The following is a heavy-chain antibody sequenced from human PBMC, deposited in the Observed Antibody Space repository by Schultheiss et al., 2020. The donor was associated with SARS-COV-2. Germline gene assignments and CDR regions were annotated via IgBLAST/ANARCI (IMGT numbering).Heavy chain of an antibody. J-gene: IGHJ4*02. D-gene: IGHD5-24*01. V-gene: IGHV4-61*01. CDR2: INHSGST. CDR3: ARQIKVGSYYNSATLSFI. Sequence: SETLSLTCTVSGGSVSSGSDHWSWIRQPPGKGLEWIGEINHSGSTNYNPSLKSRVTISVDKSKNQFSLKVRSVSAADTAVYFCARQIKVGSYYNSATLSFIWGRGALVTVSS. CDR1: GGSVSSGSDH.